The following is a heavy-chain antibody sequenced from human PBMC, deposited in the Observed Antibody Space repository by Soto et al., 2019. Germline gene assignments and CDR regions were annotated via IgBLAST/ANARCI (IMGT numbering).Heavy chain of an antibody. CDR1: GFSLSNARMG. J-gene: IGHJ4*02. CDR3: ARTRGYSSIGPYYFDY. D-gene: IGHD5-18*01. V-gene: IGHV2-26*01. Sequence: QVTLKESGPVLVKPTETLTLTCTVYGFSLSNARMGVSWIRQPPGKALEWLAHIFSNDEKSYSTSLKSRLTISKDTSKSQVVLTMTNMDPVDTATYYCARTRGYSSIGPYYFDYWGQGTLVTVSS. CDR2: IFSNDEK.